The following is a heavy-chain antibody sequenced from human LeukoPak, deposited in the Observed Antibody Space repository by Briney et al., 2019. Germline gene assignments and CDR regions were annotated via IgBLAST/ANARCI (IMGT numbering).Heavy chain of an antibody. D-gene: IGHD6-13*01. Sequence: GGSLRLSCAASGFTFSSYAMHWVRQAPGKGLEWVAVISYDGSNKYYADSVKGRFTISRDNSKNTLYLQMNSLRAEDTAVYYCASTGGSPTFSSSWPLGVYWGQGTLVTVSS. CDR2: ISYDGSNK. V-gene: IGHV3-30*04. J-gene: IGHJ4*02. CDR1: GFTFSSYA. CDR3: ASTGGSPTFSSSWPLGVY.